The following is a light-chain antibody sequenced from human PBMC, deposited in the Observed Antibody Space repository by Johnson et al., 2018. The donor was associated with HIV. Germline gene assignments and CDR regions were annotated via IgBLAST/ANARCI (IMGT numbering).Light chain of an antibody. J-gene: IGLJ1*01. CDR1: SSNIGNNY. CDR2: ENN. V-gene: IGLV1-51*02. CDR3: GTWYSSLTAYV. Sequence: QSVLTQPPSVSAAPGQKVTISCSGSSSNIGNNYVSWYQQLPGTAPKILIYENNKRPSGIPDRFSGSKSGTSATLGITGLQTGDEADYYCGTWYSSLTAYVFGTGTKVTVL.